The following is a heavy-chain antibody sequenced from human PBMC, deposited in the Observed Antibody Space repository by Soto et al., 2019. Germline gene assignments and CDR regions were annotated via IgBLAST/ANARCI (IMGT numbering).Heavy chain of an antibody. CDR2: ISYDGSNK. D-gene: IGHD5-18*01. V-gene: IGHV3-30-3*01. CDR1: GFTFSSYA. Sequence: GSLRLSCAASGFTFSSYAMHWVRQAPGKGLEWVAVISYDGSNKYYADSVKGRFTISRDNSKNTLYLQMNSLRAEDTAVYYCARDPGHTAMVPGESDYWGPGTLVTVSS. J-gene: IGHJ4*02. CDR3: ARDPGHTAMVPGESDY.